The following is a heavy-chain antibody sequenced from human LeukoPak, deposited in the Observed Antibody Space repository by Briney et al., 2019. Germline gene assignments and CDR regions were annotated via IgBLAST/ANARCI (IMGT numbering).Heavy chain of an antibody. Sequence: GGSLTETCAASGFSVSNNYVSWVRQAPGKGLEWISAVYSGRGTYYIESVKGRFTISRDNSKNTIHLQMNGLTPEDTAMYYCARDSTGASVWGKGTSVAVCS. CDR1: GFSVSNNY. CDR3: ARDSTGASV. J-gene: IGHJ6*04. V-gene: IGHV3-53*01. CDR2: VYSGRGT. D-gene: IGHD7-27*01.